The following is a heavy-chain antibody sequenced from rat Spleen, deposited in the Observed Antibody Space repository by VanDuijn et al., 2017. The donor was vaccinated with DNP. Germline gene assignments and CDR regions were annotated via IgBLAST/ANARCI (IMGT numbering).Heavy chain of an antibody. J-gene: IGHJ4*01. CDR3: TTLITFMSG. V-gene: IGHV5-31*01. D-gene: IGHD1-1*01. CDR1: GFTFNNYW. CDR2: ISSDGSHT. Sequence: EVQLVESGGDLVQPGRSLKLSCVASGFTFNNYWMTWIRHVPGKGLDWVASISSDGSHTYYRDSVKGRFTISRDNAKSSLFLQMDSLRSEDTATYYCTTLITFMSGWSQGTSVTVSS.